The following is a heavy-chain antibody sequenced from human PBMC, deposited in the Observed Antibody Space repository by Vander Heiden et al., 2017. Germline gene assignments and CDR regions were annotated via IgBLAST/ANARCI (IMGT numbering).Heavy chain of an antibody. V-gene: IGHV1-46*03. J-gene: IGHJ4*02. Sequence: QVQLVQSGAEVKKPGASVKVSCKASGYTFTSYYVHWVRQAPGQGLEWMGIINPSGGGTTCAQKVQGRVAMTRDTSTSTVYMELSSLRTEDTAVYYCTRKGPVAGALDYWGQGTLVTVSS. CDR1: GYTFTSYY. CDR3: TRKGPVAGALDY. CDR2: INPSGGGT. D-gene: IGHD6-19*01.